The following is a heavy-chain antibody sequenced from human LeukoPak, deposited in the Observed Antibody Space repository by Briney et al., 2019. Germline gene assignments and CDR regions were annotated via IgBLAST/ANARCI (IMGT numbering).Heavy chain of an antibody. CDR2: INSNSGGS. V-gene: IGHV1-2*02. Sequence: GASVKVSCKASGYTFTAYYMHWVRQAPGQGLEWMGWINSNSGGSNYAQKFQGRVTMTRDTSISTVYMDLSRPRSDDTAVYYCARDRDILGSTFFDKWGQGTLVTVSS. D-gene: IGHD5-12*01. CDR3: ARDRDILGSTFFDK. CDR1: GYTFTAYY. J-gene: IGHJ4*02.